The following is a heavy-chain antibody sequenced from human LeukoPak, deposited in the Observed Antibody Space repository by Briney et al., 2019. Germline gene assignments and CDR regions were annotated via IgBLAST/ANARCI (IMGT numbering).Heavy chain of an antibody. V-gene: IGHV3-30-3*02. CDR3: AKHRFESGGYHSTD. D-gene: IGHD3-22*01. CDR2: ISYDGSNK. Sequence: GGSLRLSCAASGFTFSSYAMHWVRQAPGEGLEWVAVISYDGSNKYYADSVKGRFTISRDNSKNTLYLQMNSLRDEDTAVYYCAKHRFESGGYHSTDWGQGTLVTVSS. J-gene: IGHJ4*02. CDR1: GFTFSSYA.